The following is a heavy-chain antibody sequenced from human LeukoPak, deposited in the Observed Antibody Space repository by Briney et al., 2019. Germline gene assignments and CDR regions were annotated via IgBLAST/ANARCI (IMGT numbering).Heavy chain of an antibody. V-gene: IGHV3-7*01. CDR1: GFTFSSYW. J-gene: IGHJ4*02. Sequence: GWSLRLSCAASGFTFSSYWMSWVRQAPGKGLEWVANIKQDGSEKYYVDSVKGRFTISRDNAKNSLYLQMNSLRAEDTAVYYCARSREVPAVTSNYFDYWGQGTLVTVSS. D-gene: IGHD2-2*01. CDR2: IKQDGSEK. CDR3: ARSREVPAVTSNYFDY.